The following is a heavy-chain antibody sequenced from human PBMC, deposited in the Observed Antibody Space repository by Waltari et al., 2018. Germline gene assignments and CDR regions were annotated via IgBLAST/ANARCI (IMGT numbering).Heavy chain of an antibody. CDR3: ARDRGRGLYLDS. V-gene: IGHV4-4*02. D-gene: IGHD2-15*01. CDR2: FHGSGRT. CDR1: GDSVTSSYW. J-gene: IGHJ4*02. Sequence: QLQLQESSPGLVKPSGTLSLSCAVSGDSVTSSYWWSWVRQPPGKGLEWIGQFHGSGRTNYNPSFASRVTVSLDTSINQVSLKVTSATAADTAVYYCARDRGRGLYLDSWGPGTLVTVSP.